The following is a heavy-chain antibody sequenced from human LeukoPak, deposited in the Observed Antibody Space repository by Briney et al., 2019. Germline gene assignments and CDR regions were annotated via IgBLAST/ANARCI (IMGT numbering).Heavy chain of an antibody. CDR2: IYYTGST. CDR1: RVSISSYY. V-gene: IGHV4-59*01. J-gene: IGHJ5*02. CDR3: ARALRYSSSLNWFDP. Sequence: SETLSLTCTVSRVSISSYYLTWIRQPPGKGLEWIGYIYYTGSTNYNPFLKSRVTISVDTSKNQFSLKLSSVTAADTAVYYCARALRYSSSLNWFDPWGQGTLVTVSS. D-gene: IGHD6-6*01.